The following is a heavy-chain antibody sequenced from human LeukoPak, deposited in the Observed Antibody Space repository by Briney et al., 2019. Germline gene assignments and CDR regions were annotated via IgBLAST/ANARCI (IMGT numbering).Heavy chain of an antibody. V-gene: IGHV4-34*01. CDR2: INHSGST. Sequence: SETLSLTCAVYGGSFSGYYWRWIRQPPGKGLEWIGEINHSGSTNYNPSLKSRVTISVDTSKNQFSLKLSSVTAAGTAVYYCARALGGVVAATVRLFDYWGQGTLVTVSS. CDR1: GGSFSGYY. J-gene: IGHJ4*02. CDR3: ARALGGVVAATVRLFDY. D-gene: IGHD2-15*01.